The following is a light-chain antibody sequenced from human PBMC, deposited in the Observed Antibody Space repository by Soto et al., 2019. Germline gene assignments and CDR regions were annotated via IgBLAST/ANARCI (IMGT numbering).Light chain of an antibody. CDR1: QSISTW. CDR3: QQYNSYPRT. V-gene: IGKV1-5*01. CDR2: HAS. Sequence: DIQMTPSPSTLSASVGDRVTITCRASQSISTWLAWYQQKPGKAPTLLIYHASSLASGVPSRFSGSGSGTEFSLTISSLQPDDFATYHCQQYNSYPRTFGQGTKVEIK. J-gene: IGKJ1*01.